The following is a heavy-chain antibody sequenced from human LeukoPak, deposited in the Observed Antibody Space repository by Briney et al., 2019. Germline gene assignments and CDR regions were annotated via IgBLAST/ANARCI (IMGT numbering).Heavy chain of an antibody. V-gene: IGHV3-30*14. Sequence: GGSLRLSCAASGFTFSSYAMHWVRQAPGKGLEWVAVISYDGSNKYYADSVKGRFTISRENAKNSLYLQMNSLRAGDTAVYYCARDGQYGMDVWGQGTTVTVSS. J-gene: IGHJ6*02. CDR2: ISYDGSNK. CDR3: ARDGQYGMDV. CDR1: GFTFSSYA.